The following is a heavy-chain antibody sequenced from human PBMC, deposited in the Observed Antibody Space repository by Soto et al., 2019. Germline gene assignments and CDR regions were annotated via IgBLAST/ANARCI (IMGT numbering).Heavy chain of an antibody. Sequence: QLQLQESGSGLVKPSQTLSLTCAVSGGSISSGGYSWSWIRQPPGQGLEWIGYIYHSGCTYYNPSLKSRVTISVDRSKNQFSLNLSSVTAADTAVYYCARDAHYRRRTGFDYWGQGTLVTVSS. CDR1: GGSISSGGYS. CDR2: IYHSGCT. CDR3: ARDAHYRRRTGFDY. J-gene: IGHJ4*02. V-gene: IGHV4-30-2*01. D-gene: IGHD4-4*01.